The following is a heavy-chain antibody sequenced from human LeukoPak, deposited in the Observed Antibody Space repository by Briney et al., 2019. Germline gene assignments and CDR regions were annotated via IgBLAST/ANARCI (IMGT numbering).Heavy chain of an antibody. V-gene: IGHV3-23*01. J-gene: IGHJ6*02. Sequence: SGGSLRLSCAASGFTFSSYAMSWVRQAPGKGLEWVSAISGSGGSTYYADSVKGRFTISRDNSKNTLYLQMNSLRAEDTAVYYCAKAQGYYDILTGYLSGMDVWGQGTTVTVSS. D-gene: IGHD3-9*01. CDR2: ISGSGGST. CDR1: GFTFSSYA. CDR3: AKAQGYYDILTGYLSGMDV.